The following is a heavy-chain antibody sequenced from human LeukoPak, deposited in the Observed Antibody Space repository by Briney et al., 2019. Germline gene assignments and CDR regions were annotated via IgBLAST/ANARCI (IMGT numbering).Heavy chain of an antibody. D-gene: IGHD1-26*01. CDR3: ARPYSGRYDY. CDR2: IYHSGST. J-gene: IGHJ4*02. V-gene: IGHV4-38-2*01. Sequence: SETLSLTCAVSGYSISSGYYRGWIRQPPGKGLEWIGSIYHSGSTYYNPSLKSRVTISVDTSKNQFSLKPSSVTAADTAVYYCARPYSGRYDYWGQGTLVTVSS. CDR1: GYSISSGYY.